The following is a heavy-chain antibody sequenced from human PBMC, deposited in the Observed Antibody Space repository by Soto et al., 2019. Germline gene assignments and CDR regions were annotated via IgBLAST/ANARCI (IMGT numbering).Heavy chain of an antibody. CDR3: ARGDIVATILWFDP. CDR1: GYTFTSYG. CDR2: IIPIFGTA. V-gene: IGHV1-69*13. Sequence: GASVKVSCKASGYTFTSYGISWVRQAPGQGLEWMGGIIPIFGTANYAQKFQGRVTITADESTSTAYMELRSLRSDDTAVYYCARGDIVATILWFDPWGQGTLVTVSS. J-gene: IGHJ5*02. D-gene: IGHD5-12*01.